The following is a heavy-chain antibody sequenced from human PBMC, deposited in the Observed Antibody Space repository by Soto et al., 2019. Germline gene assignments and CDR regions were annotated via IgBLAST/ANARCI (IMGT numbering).Heavy chain of an antibody. Sequence: QVQLQESGPGLVKPSQTVSLTCTVSGGSISSGSYYWSWIRQLPGKGLEWIGYIYYSGSTYYNPSLKSRVTISVDTSKNQFSLKLNSVTAADTAVYYCATRTDYYYGSGSLGGMDVWGQGTTVTVSS. D-gene: IGHD3-10*01. V-gene: IGHV4-31*03. J-gene: IGHJ6*02. CDR2: IYYSGST. CDR1: GGSISSGSYY. CDR3: ATRTDYYYGSGSLGGMDV.